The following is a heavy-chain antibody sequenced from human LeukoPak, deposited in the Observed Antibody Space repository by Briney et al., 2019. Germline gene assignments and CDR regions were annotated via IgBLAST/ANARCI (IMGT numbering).Heavy chain of an antibody. Sequence: SVKVSCKASGGTFSSYAISWVRQAPGQGLEWMGGIIPIFGTANYAQKFQGRVTITADESTSTAYMELSSLRSEDTAVYYCAKTYCSSTSCRGRLITGFFDYWGQGTLVTVSS. V-gene: IGHV1-69*13. CDR1: GGTFSSYA. CDR3: AKTYCSSTSCRGRLITGFFDY. D-gene: IGHD2-2*01. J-gene: IGHJ4*02. CDR2: IIPIFGTA.